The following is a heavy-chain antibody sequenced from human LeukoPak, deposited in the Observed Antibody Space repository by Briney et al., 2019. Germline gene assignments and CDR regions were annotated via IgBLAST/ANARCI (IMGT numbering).Heavy chain of an antibody. J-gene: IGHJ4*02. V-gene: IGHV3-23*01. CDR1: GFTFSSYA. Sequence: GGSLRLSCAASGFTFSSYAMSWDRQAPGKGLEWVSAISGSGGSTYYADSVKGRFTISRDNSKNTLYLQMNSLRAEDTAVYYCASRTTDYGGNYWGQGTLVTVSS. CDR2: ISGSGGST. D-gene: IGHD4-23*01. CDR3: ASRTTDYGGNY.